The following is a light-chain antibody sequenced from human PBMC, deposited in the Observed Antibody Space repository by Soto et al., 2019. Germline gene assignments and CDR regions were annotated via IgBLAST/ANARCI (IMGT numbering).Light chain of an antibody. J-gene: IGKJ2*01. CDR2: GAS. CDR1: QSLSNVF. V-gene: IGKV3-20*01. Sequence: DIVLTQSPGTLSLSPGEGATLSCRASQSLSNVFLAGYQQKPGQAPRLLIYGASKRATGIPDRFSGSGSGTDFTLTISRLEPEDFAVYFCHQYATSPYTFGQGTKLDIK. CDR3: HQYATSPYT.